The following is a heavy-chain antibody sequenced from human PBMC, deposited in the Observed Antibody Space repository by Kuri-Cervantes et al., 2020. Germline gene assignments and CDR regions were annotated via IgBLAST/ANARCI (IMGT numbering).Heavy chain of an antibody. V-gene: IGHV1-2*02. J-gene: IGHJ4*02. Sequence: DSVKVSCKASGYTFNGHYIHWVRQAPGQGLEWMGWINPNSGGTNYAQNLQGRVTMTTDTSTRTAYMELRSLRSDDTAVYYCARLCSSGSCFCYWGQGTLVTVSS. D-gene: IGHD2-15*01. CDR1: GYTFNGHY. CDR2: INPNSGGT. CDR3: ARLCSSGSCFCY.